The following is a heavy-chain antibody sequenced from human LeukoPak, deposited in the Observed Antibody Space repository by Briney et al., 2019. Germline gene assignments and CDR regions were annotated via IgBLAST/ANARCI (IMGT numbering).Heavy chain of an antibody. CDR3: AKDGGNYLDY. J-gene: IGHJ4*02. CDR2: IRYDGSNK. Sequence: GGSLRLSCAASGFSFSSYGMHWVRQAPGKGLEWVAFIRYDGSNKYYADSVKGRFTISRGNSKNTLYLQMNSLRGEDTAVYYCAKDGGNYLDYWGQGTLVTVSS. V-gene: IGHV3-30*02. D-gene: IGHD3-3*01. CDR1: GFSFSSYG.